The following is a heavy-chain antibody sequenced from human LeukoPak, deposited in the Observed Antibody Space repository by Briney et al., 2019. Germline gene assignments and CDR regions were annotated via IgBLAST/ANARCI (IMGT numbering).Heavy chain of an antibody. Sequence: SVKVSCKSSGDTFSGYYLHWVRQAPGQGLEWMGGIIPIFGTANYAQKFQGRVTITADESTSTAYMELSSLRSEDTAVYYCARDGFTYYDSSGSRVYGMDVWGQGTTVTVSS. D-gene: IGHD3-22*01. J-gene: IGHJ6*02. V-gene: IGHV1-69*13. CDR2: IIPIFGTA. CDR1: GDTFSGYY. CDR3: ARDGFTYYDSSGSRVYGMDV.